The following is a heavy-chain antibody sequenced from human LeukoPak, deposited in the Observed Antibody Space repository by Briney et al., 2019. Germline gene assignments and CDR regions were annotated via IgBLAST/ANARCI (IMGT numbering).Heavy chain of an antibody. D-gene: IGHD6-6*01. Sequence: GGSLRLSCAASGFTSGIYAVSWVRQAPGKGLEWVSVIYSGGSTYYADSVKGRFTISRDNSKNTLYLQMDSLRAEDTAVYYCARVDPDIAAPTYWGQGTLVTVSS. CDR2: IYSGGST. J-gene: IGHJ4*02. CDR1: GFTSGIYA. CDR3: ARVDPDIAAPTY. V-gene: IGHV3-53*01.